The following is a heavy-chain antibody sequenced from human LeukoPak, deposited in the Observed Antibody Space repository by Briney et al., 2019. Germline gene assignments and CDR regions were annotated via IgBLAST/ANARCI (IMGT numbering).Heavy chain of an antibody. D-gene: IGHD6-13*01. J-gene: IGHJ4*02. V-gene: IGHV4-59*01. Sequence: PSETLSLTCTVSGGSISSYYWSWIRQPPGKGLEWIGYIYYSGSTNYNPSLKSRVTISVDTSKNQFSLKLSSVTAADTAVYYCARAGSSWPYYFDYWGQGTLVTVSS. CDR3: ARAGSSWPYYFDY. CDR1: GGSISSYY. CDR2: IYYSGST.